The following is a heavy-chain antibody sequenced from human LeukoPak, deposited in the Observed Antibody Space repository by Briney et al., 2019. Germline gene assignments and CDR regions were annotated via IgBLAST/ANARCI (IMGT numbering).Heavy chain of an antibody. D-gene: IGHD5-24*01. V-gene: IGHV4-59*12. CDR2: IYYSGST. J-gene: IGHJ4*02. CDR1: GGSISSYY. CDR3: ASLKGEMATTKVY. Sequence: ETLSLTCTVSGGSISSYYWSWIRQPPGKGLEWIGYIYYSGSTNYNPSLKSRVTISVDTSKNQFSLKLSSVTAADTAVYYCASLKGEMATTKVYWGQGTLVTVSS.